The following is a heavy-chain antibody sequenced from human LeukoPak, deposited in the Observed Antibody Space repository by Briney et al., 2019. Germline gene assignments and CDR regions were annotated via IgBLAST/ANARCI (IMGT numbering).Heavy chain of an antibody. J-gene: IGHJ4*02. CDR1: GFSFDAYA. V-gene: IGHV3-23*01. Sequence: PGGSLRISCAASGFSFDAYAMSWVRQAPGKGLEWVSSISETGRTTSYTDSVKGRFTISRDKSKSTLHLQMNRLRAEDTALYFCAKDHDNTDSYYYFGSWGQGTLVTVSS. CDR3: AKDHDNTDSYYYFGS. CDR2: ISETGRTT. D-gene: IGHD2-21*02.